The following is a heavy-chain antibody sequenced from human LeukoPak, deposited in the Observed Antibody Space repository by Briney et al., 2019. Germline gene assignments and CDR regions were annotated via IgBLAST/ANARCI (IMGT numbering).Heavy chain of an antibody. CDR3: ARGVSGTGPDI. CDR1: GFTFSSYW. CDR2: IKTDGSST. V-gene: IGHV3-74*01. D-gene: IGHD5/OR15-5a*01. J-gene: IGHJ3*02. Sequence: PGGSLRLSCAASGFTFSSYWMHWDRQAPGKGLLWVSRIKTDGSSTDYADSVKGRFTISRDNAKNTMYLQMNSLRAEDTAVYYCARGVSGTGPDIWGLGTMVTVSS.